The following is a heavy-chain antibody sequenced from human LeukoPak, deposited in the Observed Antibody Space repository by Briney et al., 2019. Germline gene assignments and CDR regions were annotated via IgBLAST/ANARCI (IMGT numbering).Heavy chain of an antibody. CDR2: IYSGGST. CDR3: ATRSAYYTCYFDY. V-gene: IGHV3-53*01. Sequence: QSGGSLRLSCAASGFTVSSNYMTWVRQAPGKGLEWVSVIYSGGSTYYADSVKGRFTISRDNSKNTLYLQMNSLRAEDTAVYYCATRSAYYTCYFDYWGQGTLVTVSS. J-gene: IGHJ4*02. CDR1: GFTVSSNY. D-gene: IGHD3-22*01.